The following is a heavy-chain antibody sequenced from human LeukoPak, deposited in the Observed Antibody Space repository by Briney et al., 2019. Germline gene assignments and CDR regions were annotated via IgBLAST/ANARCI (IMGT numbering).Heavy chain of an antibody. V-gene: IGHV3-30-3*01. CDR1: GFTFSSYA. D-gene: IGHD2-8*02. Sequence: GGSLRLSCAASGFTFSSYAMHWVRQAPGKGLEWVAVISYDGSNKYYADSVTGRFTTSRDNAKNTLYLQMNSLRAEDTALYYCTRVQAGRSGLMDVWGRGTTVTVSS. J-gene: IGHJ6*02. CDR3: TRVQAGRSGLMDV. CDR2: ISYDGSNK.